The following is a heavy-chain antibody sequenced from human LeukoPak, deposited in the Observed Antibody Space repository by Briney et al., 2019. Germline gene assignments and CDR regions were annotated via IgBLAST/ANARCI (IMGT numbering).Heavy chain of an antibody. V-gene: IGHV3-21*01. D-gene: IGHD3-22*01. CDR3: ARDSSGYSIDY. Sequence: PGGSLRLSCTGSGFTVSSSYMNWVRQAPGKGLEWVSSISSSSSYIYYADSVKGRFTISRDNAKNSLYLQMNSLRAEDTAVYYCARDSSGYSIDYWGQGTLVTVSS. CDR1: GFTVSSSY. CDR2: ISSSSSYI. J-gene: IGHJ4*02.